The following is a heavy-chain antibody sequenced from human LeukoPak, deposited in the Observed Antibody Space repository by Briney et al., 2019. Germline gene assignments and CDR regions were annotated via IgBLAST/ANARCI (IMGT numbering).Heavy chain of an antibody. CDR2: ISSSGSTI. CDR1: EFTFSDYY. V-gene: IGHV3-11*04. D-gene: IGHD6-13*01. CDR3: ASKAAAGTGYYYYYMDV. J-gene: IGHJ6*03. Sequence: GGSLRLSCAASEFTFSDYYMSWIRQAPAKGPEWVSYISSSGSTIYSADSVKGRFTISRDNAKNSLYLQMNSLRAEDTAVYYCASKAAAGTGYYYYYMDVWGKGTTVTVSS.